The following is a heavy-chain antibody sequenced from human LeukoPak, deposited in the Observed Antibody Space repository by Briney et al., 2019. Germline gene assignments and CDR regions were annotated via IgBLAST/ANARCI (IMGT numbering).Heavy chain of an antibody. CDR1: GFTVSSNY. CDR3: ARSPGGFFDY. Sequence: GSLRLSCAAPGFTVSSNYMSWVRQAPGKGLEWVSVIYSGGSTYYADSVKGRFTISRDNSKNTLYLQMNSLRAEDTAVYYCARSPGGFFDYWGQGTLVTVSS. V-gene: IGHV3-66*01. J-gene: IGHJ4*02. D-gene: IGHD4-23*01. CDR2: IYSGGST.